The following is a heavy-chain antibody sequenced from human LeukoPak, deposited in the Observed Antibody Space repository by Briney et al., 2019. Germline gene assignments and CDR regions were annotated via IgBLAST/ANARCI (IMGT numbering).Heavy chain of an antibody. CDR3: ATVPTVTTRYFDY. Sequence: ASVKVSCKVFGYTLTELSMHWVRQAPGKGLEWMGGFDPEDGETIYAQKFQGRVTMTEDTSTDTAYMELSSLRSEDTAVYYCATVPTVTTRYFDYWGQGTLVTVSS. V-gene: IGHV1-24*01. J-gene: IGHJ4*02. D-gene: IGHD4-17*01. CDR2: FDPEDGET. CDR1: GYTLTELS.